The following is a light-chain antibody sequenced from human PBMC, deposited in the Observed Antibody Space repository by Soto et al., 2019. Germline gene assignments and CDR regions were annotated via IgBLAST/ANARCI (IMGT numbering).Light chain of an antibody. CDR3: AAWDDSLNGCV. Sequence: QSVLTQPPSASGTPGQKVTISCSGSSSNIDTYSVSWYQQFSGPAPRLLIYSDNQRPSGVPGRFSASKSGASASLAISGIQSEDEADFYCAAWDDSLNGCVFGTGTKVTV. CDR2: SDN. V-gene: IGLV1-44*01. CDR1: SSNIDTYS. J-gene: IGLJ1*01.